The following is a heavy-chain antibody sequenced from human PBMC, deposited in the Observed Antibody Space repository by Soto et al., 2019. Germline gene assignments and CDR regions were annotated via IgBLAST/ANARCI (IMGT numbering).Heavy chain of an antibody. CDR3: ARSPAYCTNGVCYGVWFDP. V-gene: IGHV4-39*01. CDR1: GGSISSSSYY. J-gene: IGHJ5*02. D-gene: IGHD2-8*01. CDR2: IYYSGST. Sequence: SETLSLTCTVSGGSISSSSYYWGWIRQSPGKGLEWIGSIYYSGSTYYNPSLKSRVTISVDTSKNQFSLKLSSVTAADTAVYYCARSPAYCTNGVCYGVWFDPWGQGTLVTVSS.